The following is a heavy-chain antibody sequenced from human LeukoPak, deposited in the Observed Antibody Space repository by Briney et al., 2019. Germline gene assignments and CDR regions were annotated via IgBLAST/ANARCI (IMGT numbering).Heavy chain of an antibody. CDR3: ARMDSSGYFDY. J-gene: IGHJ4*02. CDR2: ISWNSGSI. Sequence: GGSLRLSCAAPGFNFDDYAMHWVRHSPGKGLEWVSGISWNSGSIGYADSVKGRFSISRDNAENSLYLQMNSLRAEDTAAYYCARMDSSGYFDYWGQGTLVTVSS. CDR1: GFNFDDYA. D-gene: IGHD3-22*01. V-gene: IGHV3-9*01.